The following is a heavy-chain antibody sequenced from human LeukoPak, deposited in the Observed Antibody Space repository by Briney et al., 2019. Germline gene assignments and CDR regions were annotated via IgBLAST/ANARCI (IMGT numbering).Heavy chain of an antibody. V-gene: IGHV3-30-3*01. D-gene: IGHD3-10*01. CDR2: ISYDGSNK. CDR3: AKAKGGYYYGSGSYYF. J-gene: IGHJ4*02. CDR1: GFTFSSYA. Sequence: GGSLRLSCAASGFTFSSYAMHWVRQAPGKGLEWVAVISYDGSNKYYADSVKGRFTISRDNSKNTLYLQMNSLRAEDTAVYYCAKAKGGYYYGSGSYYFWGQGTLVTVSS.